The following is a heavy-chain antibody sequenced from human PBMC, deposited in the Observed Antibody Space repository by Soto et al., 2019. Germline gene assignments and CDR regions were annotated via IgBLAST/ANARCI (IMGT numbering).Heavy chain of an antibody. CDR3: AKLPCADYRGIFHA. CDR2: VYYSRNT. D-gene: IGHD4-17*01. J-gene: IGHJ5*02. CDR1: GGSLSRYY. Sequence: SETLSLTCTVSGGSLSRYYWTWMRQPPGKELEWIGYVYYSRNTNYNPSLKSRVTISVDTSKNQFSLKLGPVTAADTAVYYCAKLPCADYRGIFHAWGQGTLVTGSS. V-gene: IGHV4-59*01.